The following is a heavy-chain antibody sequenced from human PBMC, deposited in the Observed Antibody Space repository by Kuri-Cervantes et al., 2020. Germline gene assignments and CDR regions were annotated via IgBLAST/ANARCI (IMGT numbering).Heavy chain of an antibody. V-gene: IGHV3-64*02. CDR2: ISSNGGST. J-gene: IGHJ6*03. Sequence: GGSLRLSCAASGFTFSSYGMHWVRQAPGKGLEYVSAISSNGGSTYYADSVKGRFTISRDNSKNTPYLQMGSLRAEDMAVYYCARPLNYYYYMDVWGKGTTVTVSS. CDR1: GFTFSSYG. CDR3: ARPLNYYYYMDV.